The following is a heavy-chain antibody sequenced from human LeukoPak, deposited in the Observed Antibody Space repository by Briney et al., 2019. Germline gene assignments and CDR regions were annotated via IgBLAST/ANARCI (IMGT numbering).Heavy chain of an antibody. J-gene: IGHJ4*02. CDR1: GFTFSSYA. Sequence: GGSLRLSCAASGFTFSSYAMHWVRQAPGKGLEWVAVISYDGSNKYYADSVKGRFTISRDNSKNTLYLQMNSLRAEDTAVYYCARNSAYYYDSTQDYWGQGNLVTVSS. CDR2: ISYDGSNK. V-gene: IGHV3-30*04. CDR3: ARNSAYYYDSTQDY. D-gene: IGHD3-22*01.